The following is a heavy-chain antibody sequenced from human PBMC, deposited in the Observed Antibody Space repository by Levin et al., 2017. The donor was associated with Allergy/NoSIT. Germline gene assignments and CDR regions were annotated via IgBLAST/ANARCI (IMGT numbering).Heavy chain of an antibody. V-gene: IGHV3-23*01. D-gene: IGHD2-8*02. CDR1: GFIFDNYA. J-gene: IGHJ6*02. CDR3: ARNLVPYYYYHGMDV. CDR2: IFYSDGSR. Sequence: GGSLRLSCAASGFIFDNYAMNWVRQAPGKGPEWVSGIFYSDGSRYYQASVEGRFTISRDNSKSTVYLQMNSLRADDTAIYYCARNLVPYYYYHGMDVWGQGTAVTVSS.